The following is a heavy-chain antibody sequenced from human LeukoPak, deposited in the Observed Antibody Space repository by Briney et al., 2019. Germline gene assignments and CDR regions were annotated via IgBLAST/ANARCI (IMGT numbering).Heavy chain of an antibody. D-gene: IGHD5-18*01. V-gene: IGHV3-66*02. Sequence: GGCLRLSCAASEFAVSNNYMSWVRQAPGKGLEWISVLYSGGTTYYADSVKGRFTISRDNSKNTLYLQMNSLRAEDTAVYYCARDGYSYGFNFLDYWGQGTLVTVSS. CDR1: EFAVSNNY. J-gene: IGHJ4*02. CDR2: LYSGGTT. CDR3: ARDGYSYGFNFLDY.